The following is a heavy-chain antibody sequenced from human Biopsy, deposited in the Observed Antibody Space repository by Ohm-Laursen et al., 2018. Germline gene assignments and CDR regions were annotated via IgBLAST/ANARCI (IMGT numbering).Heavy chain of an antibody. CDR3: ARDRWPHVTLLGLVVFDF. Sequence: ASVKVSCKASGYTFTNYGISWVRQAPGQGLEWMGCLRPYKGDTDYAQKLQGRVTMTTDTSTSTAYMDLRSLRSDDTAVYYCARDRWPHVTLLGLVVFDFWGQGTLVIVSS. CDR1: GYTFTNYG. J-gene: IGHJ4*02. V-gene: IGHV1-18*01. CDR2: LRPYKGDT. D-gene: IGHD3-3*01.